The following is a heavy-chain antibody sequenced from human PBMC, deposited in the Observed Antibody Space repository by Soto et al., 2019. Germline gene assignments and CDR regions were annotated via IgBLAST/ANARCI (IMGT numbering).Heavy chain of an antibody. J-gene: IGHJ4*02. D-gene: IGHD1-26*01. Sequence: GGSLRLSCAASGFTFSAYGMHWVRQAPGKGLEWLASISSGSSYIYYADSLKGRFTISRDNGKNTLYLQMSSLRDEDTAVYYCARDLAWAFDSWGQGALVTVSS. CDR1: GFTFSAYG. CDR2: ISSGSSYI. CDR3: ARDLAWAFDS. V-gene: IGHV3-21*01.